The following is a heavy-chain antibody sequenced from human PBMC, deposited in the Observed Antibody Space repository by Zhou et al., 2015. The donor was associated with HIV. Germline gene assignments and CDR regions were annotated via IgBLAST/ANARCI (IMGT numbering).Heavy chain of an antibody. J-gene: IGHJ3*02. CDR1: GGTFSSYA. CDR2: IIPIFGTA. CDR3: ARDVLLSYYYDSSWLLTLMSFDI. V-gene: IGHV1-69*12. D-gene: IGHD3-22*01. Sequence: QVQLVQSGAEVKKPGSSVKVSCKASGGTFSSYAISWVRQAPGQGLEWMGGIIPIFGTANYAQKFQGRVTITADESTSTAYMELSSLRSEDTAVYYCARDVLLSYYYDSSWLLTLMSFDIVGPKGQVVTVSS.